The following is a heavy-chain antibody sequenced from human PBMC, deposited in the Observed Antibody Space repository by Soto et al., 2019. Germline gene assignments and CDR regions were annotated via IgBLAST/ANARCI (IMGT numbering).Heavy chain of an antibody. CDR2: FDPEDGET. Sequence: SSVKVSCKVSGYTLTELSMHWVRQAPGKGLEWMGGFDPEDGETIYAQKFQGRVTMTEDTSTDTAYVELSSLRSEDTAVYYCATLGRRDTMVRGPQDYYFDYWGQGTLVTVSS. CDR1: GYTLTELS. V-gene: IGHV1-24*01. J-gene: IGHJ4*02. D-gene: IGHD3-10*01. CDR3: ATLGRRDTMVRGPQDYYFDY.